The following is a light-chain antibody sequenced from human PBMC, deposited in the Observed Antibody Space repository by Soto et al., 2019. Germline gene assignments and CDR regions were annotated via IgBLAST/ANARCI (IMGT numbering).Light chain of an antibody. CDR3: SSSTAGSLYV. V-gene: IGLV2-14*01. J-gene: IGLJ1*01. CDR2: KVT. Sequence: QSALTQPASVSGSPGQSITISCTGTSSYVCGSAYVSCYRQFPVSVPRLLIYKVTNRPSGVSYRFSGSKSGNTASLTISGLQAEDEADYFCSSSTAGSLYVFGTGTKVTVL. CDR1: SSYVCGSAY.